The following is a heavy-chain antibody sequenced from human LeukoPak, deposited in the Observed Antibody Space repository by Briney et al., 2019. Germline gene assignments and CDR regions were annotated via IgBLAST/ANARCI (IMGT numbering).Heavy chain of an antibody. CDR1: GFTFSSYG. CDR2: ISGSGGST. Sequence: GGTLRLSCAASGFTFSSYGMSWVRQAPGKGLEWVSAISGSGGSTYYADSVKGRFTISRDNSKNSLYLQMNSLRAEDTAVYYCARDGTPDRIAVAGTAAFDIWGQGTMVTVSS. V-gene: IGHV3-23*01. CDR3: ARDGTPDRIAVAGTAAFDI. J-gene: IGHJ3*02. D-gene: IGHD6-19*01.